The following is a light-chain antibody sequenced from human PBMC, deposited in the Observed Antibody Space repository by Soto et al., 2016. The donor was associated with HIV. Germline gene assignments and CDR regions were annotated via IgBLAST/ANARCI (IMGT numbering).Light chain of an antibody. J-gene: IGLJ2*01. V-gene: IGLV3-21*03. CDR3: QVWDNSSDQGI. Sequence: SYELTQPVSVSVAPGKTATISCGGNNIRDKGVHWYQQKPGLAPVLVVYDDRSRPSGIPERFSGSNSGNTATLTISSVEAADEADYYCQVWDNSSDQGIFGGGTKLTVL. CDR2: DDR. CDR1: NIRDKG.